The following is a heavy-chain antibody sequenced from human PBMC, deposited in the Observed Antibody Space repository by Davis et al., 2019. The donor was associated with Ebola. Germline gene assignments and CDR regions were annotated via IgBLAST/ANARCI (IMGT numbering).Heavy chain of an antibody. CDR1: GFTFSSYW. Sequence: GGSLRLSCAASGFTFSSYWMTWVRQAPGTGLEWVANINQDGSTKYLVDSVKGRFTISRDNSKNSLYLQMNSLRAEDTAVYYCARVRGSGWYFDYWGQGTLVTVSS. CDR2: INQDGSTK. V-gene: IGHV3-7*01. CDR3: ARVRGSGWYFDY. J-gene: IGHJ4*02. D-gene: IGHD6-19*01.